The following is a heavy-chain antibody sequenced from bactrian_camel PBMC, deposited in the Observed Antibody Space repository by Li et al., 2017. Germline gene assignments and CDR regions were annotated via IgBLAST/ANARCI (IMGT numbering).Heavy chain of an antibody. D-gene: IGHD6*01. CDR3: AAAPNDWTRAGRSSCLDRNADFVH. CDR2: IYTRTGDS. Sequence: VQLVESGGGSVQAGGSLRLSCSASGKTFVSNCVAWFRQAPGKEREGVAGIYTRTGDSYYDDSVKGRFAISQDNAKNTVYLQMNTLKPEDTAMYYCAAAPNDWTRAGRSSCLDRNADFVHWGQGTQVTVS. J-gene: IGHJ4*01. V-gene: IGHV3S63*01. CDR1: GKTFVSNC.